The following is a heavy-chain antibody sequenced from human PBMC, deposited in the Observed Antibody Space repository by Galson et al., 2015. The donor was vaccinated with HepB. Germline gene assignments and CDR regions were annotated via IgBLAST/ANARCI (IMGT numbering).Heavy chain of an antibody. CDR1: GFPFSSYS. J-gene: IGHJ4*02. CDR3: ARGYFFGSGNSPPEFDY. Sequence: PRLSCAASGFPFSSYSINWVRQAPGKRPEWISYISGTSSTKYYADSVKGRFTISRDNAKNSLYLQMNSLRTEDTAVYYCARGYFFGSGNSPPEFDYWGQGTLVSVSS. D-gene: IGHD3-10*01. V-gene: IGHV3-48*01. CDR2: ISGTSSTK.